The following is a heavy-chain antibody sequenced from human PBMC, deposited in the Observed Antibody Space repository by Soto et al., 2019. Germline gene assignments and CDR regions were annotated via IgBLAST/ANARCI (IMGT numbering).Heavy chain of an antibody. CDR1: GFSFSSYT. D-gene: IGHD5-18*01. CDR3: AREGGRGYSYGYDY. CDR2: ISSGSTYI. V-gene: IGHV3-21*02. J-gene: IGHJ4*02. Sequence: EVQLVESGGGLVKPGGSLRLSCVGSGFSFSSYTMNWVRQAPGKGLEWVSSISSGSTYIYQADSVSGRFTVSRDNAKNSLYVQMNSLRAEDTAVYYCAREGGRGYSYGYDYWGQGTQVTVSS.